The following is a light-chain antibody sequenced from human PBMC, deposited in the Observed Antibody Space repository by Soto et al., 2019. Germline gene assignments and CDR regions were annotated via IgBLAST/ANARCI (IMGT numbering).Light chain of an antibody. J-gene: IGKJ4*01. Sequence: IVLTQSPATVSLSPRETATLSFMASQSVSSYLAWYQQKPGQAPRLLIYDASNRATGIPARFSGSGSGTDFTLTISSLEPEDFAVYYCQQRSNWPPLTFGGGTKVDIK. CDR1: QSVSSY. CDR3: QQRSNWPPLT. V-gene: IGKV3-11*01. CDR2: DAS.